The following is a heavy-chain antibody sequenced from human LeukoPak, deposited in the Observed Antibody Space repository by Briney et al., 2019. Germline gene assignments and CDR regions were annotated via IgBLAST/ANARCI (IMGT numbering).Heavy chain of an antibody. V-gene: IGHV3-53*01. CDR1: GFTVSSNY. Sequence: GGSLRLSCAASGFTVSSNYMSWVRQAPGKGLEWVSVISSGDNTYYADSVKGRFTISRDNSKNTLYLQMNSLRAEDTAVYYCARGRSPNWFDPWGQGTLVTVSS. CDR2: ISSGDNT. J-gene: IGHJ5*02. CDR3: ARGRSPNWFDP.